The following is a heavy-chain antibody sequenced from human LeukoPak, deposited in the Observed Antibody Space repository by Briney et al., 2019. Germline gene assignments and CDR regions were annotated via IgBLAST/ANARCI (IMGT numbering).Heavy chain of an antibody. CDR1: GYTFTGYY. Sequence: ASVKVSCKASGYTFTGYYMHWVRQAPGQGLEWMGWINPNSGGTNYAQKFQGRVTMTRDTSISTAYMELSRLRSDDTAVYYCARNPRVVPAAVYYYYYMDVWGKGTTVTVSS. CDR3: ARNPRVVPAAVYYYYYMDV. J-gene: IGHJ6*03. D-gene: IGHD2-2*01. CDR2: INPNSGGT. V-gene: IGHV1-2*02.